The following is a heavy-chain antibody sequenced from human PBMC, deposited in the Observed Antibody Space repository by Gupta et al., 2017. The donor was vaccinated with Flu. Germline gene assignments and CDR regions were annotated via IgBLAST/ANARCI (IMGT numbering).Heavy chain of an antibody. Sequence: PPGKGLELIGEINHSGSTNYNPSLKSRVTISVDTSKNQFSLKLSSVTAADTAVYYCARGRNYDFWSGYYIDYWGQGTLVTVSS. D-gene: IGHD3-3*01. CDR3: ARGRNYDFWSGYYIDY. V-gene: IGHV4-34*01. J-gene: IGHJ4*02. CDR2: INHSGST.